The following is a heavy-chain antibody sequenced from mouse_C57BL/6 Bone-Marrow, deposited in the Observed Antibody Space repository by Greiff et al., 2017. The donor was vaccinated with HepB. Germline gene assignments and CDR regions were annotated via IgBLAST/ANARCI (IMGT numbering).Heavy chain of an antibody. J-gene: IGHJ2*01. V-gene: IGHV14-4*01. CDR3: TTITTVVAEDY. D-gene: IGHD1-1*01. CDR1: GFNIKDDY. CDR2: IDPENGDT. Sequence: EVKLMESGAELVRPGASVKLSCTASGFNIKDDYMHWVKQRPEQGLEWIGWIDPENGDTEYASKFQGKATITADTSSNTAYLQLSSLTSEDTAVYYGTTITTVVAEDYWGQGTTLTVSS.